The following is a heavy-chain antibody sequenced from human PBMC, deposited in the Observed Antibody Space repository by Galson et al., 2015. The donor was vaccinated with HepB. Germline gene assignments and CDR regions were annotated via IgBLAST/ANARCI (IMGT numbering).Heavy chain of an antibody. V-gene: IGHV3-64*02. J-gene: IGHJ6*02. CDR1: GFTFSNYA. CDR3: ARGAVAGGMDV. CDR2: IGRNGGTI. D-gene: IGHD6-19*01. Sequence: SLRLSCAVSGFTFSNYAMHWVRQAPGKGLEYVSAIGRNGGTIYYADSVKGRFIISRDNSKNTVYLQMGSLGADDMAVYYCARGAVAGGMDVWGQGTTVTVSS.